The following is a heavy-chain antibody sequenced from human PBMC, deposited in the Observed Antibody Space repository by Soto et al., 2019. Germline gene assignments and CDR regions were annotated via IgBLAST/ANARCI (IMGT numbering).Heavy chain of an antibody. D-gene: IGHD2-8*01. CDR1: GDSISNFY. CDR3: ARGMGRYFDL. J-gene: IGHJ2*01. CDR2: NSARGRT. Sequence: QVQLQESGPGLVKPSETLSLTCTVSGDSISNFYWSWIRQPTGKGLESLGRNSARGRTNYNPSLQSRVAMSLDTSKNQFSLRLTSLSAADTAVYFCARGMGRYFDLWGRGTLVTVFS. V-gene: IGHV4-4*07.